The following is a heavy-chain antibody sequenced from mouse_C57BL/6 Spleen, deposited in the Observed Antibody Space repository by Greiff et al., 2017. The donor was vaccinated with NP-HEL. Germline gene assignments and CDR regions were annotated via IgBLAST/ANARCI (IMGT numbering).Heavy chain of an antibody. CDR2: IYPGDGDT. V-gene: IGHV1-80*01. D-gene: IGHD2-1*01. J-gene: IGHJ2*01. Sequence: VQLQQSGAELVKPGASVKISCKASGYAFSSYWMNWVKQRPGKGLEWIGQIYPGDGDTNYNGKFKGKATLTADKSSSTAYMQLSSLTAEDSAVYFCERGGGGNHYFDYWGQGTTLTVSS. CDR1: GYAFSSYW. CDR3: ERGGGGNHYFDY.